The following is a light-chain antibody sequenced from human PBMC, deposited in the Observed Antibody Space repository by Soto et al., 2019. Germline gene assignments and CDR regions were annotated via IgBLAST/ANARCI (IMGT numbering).Light chain of an antibody. CDR2: DVN. Sequence: QSALTQPRSVSGSPGQSVTISCTGTSSDVGGYKYASWYQQYPGTSPKVMIYDVNRRPSGVPDRFSGSKSGNTASLTNSGLQAEDEADYYCCSYAASNPFALVFGTGTKVTVL. CDR3: CSYAASNPFALV. J-gene: IGLJ1*01. CDR1: SSDVGGYKY. V-gene: IGLV2-11*01.